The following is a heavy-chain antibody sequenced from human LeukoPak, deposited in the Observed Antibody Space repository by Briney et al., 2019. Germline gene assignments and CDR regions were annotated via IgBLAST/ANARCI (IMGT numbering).Heavy chain of an antibody. CDR3: ARVPRRGERFDP. Sequence: ASVKVSCKASGYTFTTSDINWVRQATGQGLEWMGWMNPISGDTGYALKFQGRVTMSRNTSISTAYMELGSLRSEDTAVYYCARVPRRGERFDPWGQGTLVTVPS. V-gene: IGHV1-8*01. D-gene: IGHD3-10*01. CDR1: GYTFTTSD. J-gene: IGHJ5*02. CDR2: MNPISGDT.